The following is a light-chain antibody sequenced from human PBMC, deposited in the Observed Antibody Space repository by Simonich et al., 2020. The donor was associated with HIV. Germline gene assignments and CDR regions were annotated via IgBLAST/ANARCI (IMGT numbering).Light chain of an antibody. J-gene: IGLJ3*02. CDR3: CSYAGGITSRV. CDR1: SSDVGGYNY. V-gene: IGLV2-23*02. CDR2: DVS. Sequence: QSALTQPASVSGSPGQSITISCTGTSSDVGGYNYVSWYQQHPGKAPKLMIYDVSKRPSGVSNRFSGSKSGNTASLTISGLQAEDEADYYCCSYAGGITSRVFGGGTKLTVL.